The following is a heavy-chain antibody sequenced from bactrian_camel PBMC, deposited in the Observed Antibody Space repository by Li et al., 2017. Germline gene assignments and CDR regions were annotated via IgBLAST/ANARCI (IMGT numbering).Heavy chain of an antibody. CDR3: GTHISGALEALRCSGPYCLNK. CDR2: IDAGGRKT. Sequence: DVQLVESGGGLVQPGGSLNLSCAASGFAFGMHNMMWFRQDGRNGLEWVAHIDAGGRKTPYTDSVKGRFTISRDNAMNTLSLQMNSLKTEDTAVYHCGTHISGALEALRCSGPYCLNKRGQGTQVTVS. D-gene: IGHD1*01. J-gene: IGHJ4*01. V-gene: IGHV3S32*01. CDR1: GFAFGMHN.